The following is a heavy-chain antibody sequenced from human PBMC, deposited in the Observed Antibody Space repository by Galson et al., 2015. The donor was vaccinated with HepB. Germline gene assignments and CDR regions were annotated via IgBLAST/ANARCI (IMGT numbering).Heavy chain of an antibody. CDR2: IKQDGSEK. J-gene: IGHJ4*02. D-gene: IGHD4-17*01. CDR1: GFTFSSHW. CDR3: ARDYGDYRGFDY. V-gene: IGHV3-7*01. Sequence: SLRLSCAASGFTFSSHWMSWVRQAPGKGLEWVANIKQDGSEKYYADSVKGRFTISRDNSKNTLYLQMNSLRAEDTAVYYCARDYGDYRGFDYWGQGTLVTVSS.